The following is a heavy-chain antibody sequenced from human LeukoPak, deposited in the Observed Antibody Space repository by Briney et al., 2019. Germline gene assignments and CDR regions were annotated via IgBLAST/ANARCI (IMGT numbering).Heavy chain of an antibody. V-gene: IGHV3-20*04. CDR1: GFTFDEYG. J-gene: IGHJ4*02. CDR3: ARDSLTMIVGRQKRGLDY. Sequence: GGSLRLSCAATGFTFDEYGMSWVRQAPGKGLEWVSGINWNGDSTGYADSVKGRFTISRDNAKNSLYLQINSLRAEDTAVYYCARDSLTMIVGRQKRGLDYWGQGTLVTVSS. D-gene: IGHD3-22*01. CDR2: INWNGDST.